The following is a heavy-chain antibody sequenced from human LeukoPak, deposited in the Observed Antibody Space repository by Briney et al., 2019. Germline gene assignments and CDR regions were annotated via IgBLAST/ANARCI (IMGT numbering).Heavy chain of an antibody. D-gene: IGHD3-22*01. V-gene: IGHV3-48*03. J-gene: IGHJ4*02. CDR3: ARDEAPPDYYDSSGYYAFDY. Sequence: GGSLRLSCAASGFTFSSYEMNWVRQAPGKGLEWVSYISSSGSTIYYADSVKGRFTISRDNAKNSLYLQMNSLRAEDTAVYYCARDEAPPDYYDSSGYYAFDYWGQGTLVTVSS. CDR2: ISSSGSTI. CDR1: GFTFSSYE.